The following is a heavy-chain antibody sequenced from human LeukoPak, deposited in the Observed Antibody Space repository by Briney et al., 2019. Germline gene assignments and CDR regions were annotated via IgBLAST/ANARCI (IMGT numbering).Heavy chain of an antibody. D-gene: IGHD1-7*01. CDR2: IYSGGNT. CDR1: GFTFSDRY. Sequence: TGGSLRLSCAASGFTFSDRYMDWVRQAPGKALEWVSVIYSGGNTYYADSVTDRFTISRDNSKNTLYLQMNSLRVEDTAVYYCARAYDWNYLYWGQGTLVTVSS. J-gene: IGHJ4*02. CDR3: ARAYDWNYLY. V-gene: IGHV3-66*01.